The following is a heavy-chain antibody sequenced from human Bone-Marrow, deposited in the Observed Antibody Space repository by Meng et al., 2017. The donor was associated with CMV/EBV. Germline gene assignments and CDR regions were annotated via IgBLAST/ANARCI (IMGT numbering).Heavy chain of an antibody. Sequence: GESLKISCAASGFSFSSFAMHWVRQAPGKGLEWVAVMSFDGTKKYYADSVKGRFTISRDNAKNTLYLQMNSLRAEDTAVYYCARAYSYGYPPYYYGMDVWGQGTTVTVSS. D-gene: IGHD5-18*01. CDR2: MSFDGTKK. V-gene: IGHV3-30*04. CDR1: GFSFSSFA. J-gene: IGHJ6*02. CDR3: ARAYSYGYPPYYYGMDV.